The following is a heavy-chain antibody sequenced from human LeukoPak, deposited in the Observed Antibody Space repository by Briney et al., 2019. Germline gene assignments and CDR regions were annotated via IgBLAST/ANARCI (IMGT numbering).Heavy chain of an antibody. Sequence: SETLSLTCTASGGSVSSGNFYWTWIRQPAGDELEWIGRIHTSGNTNHNPSLWSRVTISTDTSKNQFSLTLNFVTAADTAVYYCARDRGGDSFDIWGQGTTVTVSS. V-gene: IGHV4-61*02. CDR2: IHTSGNT. CDR1: GGSVSSGNFY. D-gene: IGHD2-21*01. CDR3: ARDRGGDSFDI. J-gene: IGHJ3*02.